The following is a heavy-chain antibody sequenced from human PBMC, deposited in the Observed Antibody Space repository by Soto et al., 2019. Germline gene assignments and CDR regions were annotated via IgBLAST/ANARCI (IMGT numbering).Heavy chain of an antibody. Sequence: GSLRLSCAASGFPFNVFDMNWVHQVQVKGLEWVSYISDSTSTIYYADSVKGRFTISRDNAKNPLHLQMNSLRAEDTAVYYCARGAYGSGRGLLAAMDVWGQGTTVTVSS. D-gene: IGHD3-10*01. J-gene: IGHJ6*02. CDR1: GFPFNVFD. CDR2: ISDSTSTI. V-gene: IGHV3-48*01. CDR3: ARGAYGSGRGLLAAMDV.